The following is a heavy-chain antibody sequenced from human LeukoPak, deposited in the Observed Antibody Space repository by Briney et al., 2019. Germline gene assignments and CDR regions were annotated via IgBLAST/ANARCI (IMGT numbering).Heavy chain of an antibody. Sequence: GGSLRLSCAASGFMFSSYWMSWVRQAPGKGLEWVANIKHDGSDKYYVDSVTGRFTISRDNAKNSLSLQMNSLRVEDTAVYYCATICSTSCYGYYMDVWGKGTTVTVSS. J-gene: IGHJ6*03. CDR2: IKHDGSDK. D-gene: IGHD2-2*01. CDR3: ATICSTSCYGYYMDV. CDR1: GFMFSSYW. V-gene: IGHV3-7*01.